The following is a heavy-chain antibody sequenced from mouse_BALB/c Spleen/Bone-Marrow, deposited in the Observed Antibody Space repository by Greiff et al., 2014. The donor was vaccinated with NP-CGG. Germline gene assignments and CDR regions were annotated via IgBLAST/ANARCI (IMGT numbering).Heavy chain of an antibody. J-gene: IGHJ1*01. D-gene: IGHD1-1*01. CDR2: INPNNGGT. V-gene: IGHV1-18*01. CDR1: GYTFTDYN. Sequence: EVQLQQSGPELVKPGASVKIPCKASGYTFTDYNMDWVKQSHGKSLEWIGDINPNNGGTIYNQKFKGKATLTVDKSSITAYMELRSLTSEDTAVYYCARFYYYGSSYWYFDVWGAGTTVTVSS. CDR3: ARFYYYGSSYWYFDV.